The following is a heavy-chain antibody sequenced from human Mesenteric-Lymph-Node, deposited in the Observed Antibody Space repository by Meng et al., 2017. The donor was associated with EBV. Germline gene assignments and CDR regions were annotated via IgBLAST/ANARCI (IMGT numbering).Heavy chain of an antibody. CDR2: INHSGST. CDR3: ARGFLSFVRVFDY. D-gene: IGHD2/OR15-2a*01. V-gene: IGHV4-34*01. J-gene: IGHJ4*02. CDR1: CGSFSGYY. Sequence: QGQLQQLRAGLLKPSDTLSLTCAVYCGSFSGYYWSLIRQPPGKGLEWIGEINHSGSTNYNPSLKSRVTISVDTSKNQFSLKLSSVTAADTAVYYCARGFLSFVRVFDYWGQGTLVTVSS.